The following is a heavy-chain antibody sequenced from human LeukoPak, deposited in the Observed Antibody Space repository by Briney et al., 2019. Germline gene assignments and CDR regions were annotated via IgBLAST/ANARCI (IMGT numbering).Heavy chain of an antibody. CDR3: ARLLRSGSYYSFDY. CDR2: ISTSGST. V-gene: IGHV4-4*09. Sequence: PSETLSLSCTVSGGSISSSYWSWIRQPPGKGLEWIGYISTSGSTNYNPSLKSRVTISVDTSKNQFSLKLSSVTAADTAVFYCARLLRSGSYYSFDYWGQGTLVTVSS. J-gene: IGHJ4*02. CDR1: GGSISSSY. D-gene: IGHD1-26*01.